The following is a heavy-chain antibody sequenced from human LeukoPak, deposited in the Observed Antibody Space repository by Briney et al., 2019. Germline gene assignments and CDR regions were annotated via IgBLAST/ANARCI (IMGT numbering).Heavy chain of an antibody. V-gene: IGHV3-49*04. J-gene: IGHJ6*03. D-gene: IGHD3-3*01. CDR3: TRDTIFGVVIITDYYYMDV. Sequence: PGGSLRLSCTASGFTFGDYAMSWVRQAPGKGLEWVGFIRSKAYGGTTEYAASVRGRFTISRDDSKSIAYLQMNSLKTEDTAVYYCTRDTIFGVVIITDYYYMDVWGKGTTVTVSS. CDR1: GFTFGDYA. CDR2: IRSKAYGGTT.